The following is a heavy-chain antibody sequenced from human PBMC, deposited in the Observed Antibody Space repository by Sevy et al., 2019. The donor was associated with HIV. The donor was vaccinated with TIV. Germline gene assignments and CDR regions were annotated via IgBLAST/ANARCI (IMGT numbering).Heavy chain of an antibody. Sequence: GGYLRLFCAASGFTFSNYAINWVRQAPGKGLECVSRMSGSGDSTFYADSVKGRFTISRDNSKNTVHLQMNSLRVEDTAVYYCAKVVVPADIDPFYYYAYGMDVWGQGTTVTVSS. V-gene: IGHV3-23*01. CDR2: MSGSGDST. CDR1: GFTFSNYA. CDR3: AKVVVPADIDPFYYYAYGMDV. J-gene: IGHJ6*02. D-gene: IGHD2-2*01.